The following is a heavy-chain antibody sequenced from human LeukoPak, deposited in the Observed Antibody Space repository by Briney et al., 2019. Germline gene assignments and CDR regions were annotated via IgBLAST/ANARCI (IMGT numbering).Heavy chain of an antibody. CDR1: GYTFTSYA. CDR2: ISTYNGNA. J-gene: IGHJ4*02. D-gene: IGHD5/OR15-5a*01. CDR3: ARVHGYSVGIYYFDF. V-gene: IGHV1-18*01. Sequence: ASVKVSCKASGYTFTSYAISWVRQAPGQGIEWMGWISTYNGNAKYVEKFQGRVTMNTDTSTSTAYLEVRSLRSDDTAVYYCARVHGYSVGIYYFDFWGQGTLVTVSS.